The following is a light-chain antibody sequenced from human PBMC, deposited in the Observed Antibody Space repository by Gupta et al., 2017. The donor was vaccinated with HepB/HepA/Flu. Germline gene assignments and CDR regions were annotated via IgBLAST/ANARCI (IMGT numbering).Light chain of an antibody. CDR1: KIGNKN. Sequence: SHELTQPHSISVALGQTARIIRGGNKIGNKNVHWYQQKPGQAPSLSSYRDGNRPSGIPDLACGADSGKKALTIIGRAEAGEDDYLYCTESDSSTSVFGTGTKVTVL. J-gene: IGLJ1*01. CDR3: TESDSSTSV. CDR2: RDG. V-gene: IGLV3-9*01.